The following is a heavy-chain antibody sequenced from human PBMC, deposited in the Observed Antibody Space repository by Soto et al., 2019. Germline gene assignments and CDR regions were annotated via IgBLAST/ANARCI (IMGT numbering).Heavy chain of an antibody. CDR1: GFTVSSNY. J-gene: IGHJ3*02. V-gene: IGHV3-66*01. CDR3: ARGKAVAGPNGAFDI. D-gene: IGHD6-19*01. CDR2: IYIGGNT. Sequence: EVQLVESGGGLVQPGGSLRLSCAASGFTVSSNYVTWVRQAPGKGLEWVSIIYIGGNTYYADSVKDRFTISRDNSKNTLYLQMNSLRAEDTAVYYCARGKAVAGPNGAFDIWGQGTMVTVSS.